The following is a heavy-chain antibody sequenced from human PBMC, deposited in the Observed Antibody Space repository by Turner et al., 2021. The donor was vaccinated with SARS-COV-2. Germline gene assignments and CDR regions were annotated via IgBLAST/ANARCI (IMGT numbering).Heavy chain of an antibody. CDR3: ATQTWLRGAFDI. D-gene: IGHD3-10*01. Sequence: QVQLQVLGPGLVKPSETLSLTCTVSGGSISSYYWSWIRQPPGKGLEWIGHIYDSGSTSYNPSLKSRVTISVDTSKKQFSLKLSSVTAADTAVYYCATQTWLRGAFDIWGQGTMVTVSS. V-gene: IGHV4-59*01. CDR1: GGSISSYY. J-gene: IGHJ3*02. CDR2: IYDSGST.